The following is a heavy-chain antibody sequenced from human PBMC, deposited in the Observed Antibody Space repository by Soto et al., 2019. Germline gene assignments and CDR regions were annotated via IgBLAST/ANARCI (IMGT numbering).Heavy chain of an antibody. J-gene: IGHJ3*02. D-gene: IGHD7-27*01. V-gene: IGHV2-5*02. Sequence: QITLKESGPTLVKPTQTLTLTCTFSGFSLSTSGVGVGWIRQPPGKALEWLALIYWDDDKRYSPSLKSRLTTTXXPXKXPVVLTMTNMDPVDTATYYCAHSSTLAGDPSDAFDIWGQGTLVTVSS. CDR3: AHSSTLAGDPSDAFDI. CDR2: IYWDDDK. CDR1: GFSLSTSGVG.